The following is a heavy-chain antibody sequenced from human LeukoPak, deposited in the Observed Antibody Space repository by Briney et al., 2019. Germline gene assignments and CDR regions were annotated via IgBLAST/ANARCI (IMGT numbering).Heavy chain of an antibody. CDR1: GYTFTNYA. D-gene: IGHD1-14*01. V-gene: IGHV7-4-1*02. CDR3: ARDRGYNRPWYAFAP. J-gene: IGHJ5*02. Sequence: ASVKVSCKASGYTFTNYAINWVRQAPGQGLERMGWINTETEYPTYDPDFTGRFVFSLDTSVSTAYLQISNLKAEDTAVYYCARDRGYNRPWYAFAPWGQGPLVTVSS. CDR2: INTETEYP.